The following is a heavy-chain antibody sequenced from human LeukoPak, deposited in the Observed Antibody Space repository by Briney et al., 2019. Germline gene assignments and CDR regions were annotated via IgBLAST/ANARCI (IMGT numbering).Heavy chain of an antibody. CDR1: GFTFDDYA. CDR3: AKESYYDFWSGSTASDY. V-gene: IGHV3-9*01. J-gene: IGHJ4*02. CDR2: ISWNSGSI. D-gene: IGHD3-3*01. Sequence: LAGGSLRLSRAASGFTFDDYAMHWVRQAPGKGLEWVSGISWNSGSIGYADSVKGRFTISRDNSKNTLYLQMNSLRAEDTAVYYCAKESYYDFWSGSTASDYWGQGTLVTVSS.